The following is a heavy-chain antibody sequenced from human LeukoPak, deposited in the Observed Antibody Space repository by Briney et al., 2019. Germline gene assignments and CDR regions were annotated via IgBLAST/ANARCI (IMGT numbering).Heavy chain of an antibody. Sequence: GGSLRLSCAASGFTFSSYAMSWVRQAPGKGLEWVAVISYDGSNKYYADSVKGRFTISRDNSKNTLYLQMNSLRAEDTAVYYCAKYPVAGNWGQGTLATVSS. V-gene: IGHV3-30*18. J-gene: IGHJ4*02. D-gene: IGHD6-19*01. CDR3: AKYPVAGN. CDR2: ISYDGSNK. CDR1: GFTFSSYA.